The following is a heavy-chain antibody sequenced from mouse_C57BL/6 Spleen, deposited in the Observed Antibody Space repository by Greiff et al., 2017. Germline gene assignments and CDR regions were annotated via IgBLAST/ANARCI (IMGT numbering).Heavy chain of an antibody. J-gene: IGHJ2*01. CDR3: TIYYDYDDYFDY. CDR2: IRNKANNHAT. Sequence: EVMLVESGGGLVQPGGSMKLSCAASGFTFSDAWMDWVRQSPEKGLEWVAEIRNKANNHATYYAESVKGRFTISRDDSKSSVYLQMNSLRAEDTGIYYCTIYYDYDDYFDYWGQGTTLTVSS. V-gene: IGHV6-6*01. CDR1: GFTFSDAW. D-gene: IGHD2-4*01.